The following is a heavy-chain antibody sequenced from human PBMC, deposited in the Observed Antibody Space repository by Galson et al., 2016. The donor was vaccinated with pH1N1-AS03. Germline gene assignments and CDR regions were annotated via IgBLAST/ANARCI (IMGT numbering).Heavy chain of an antibody. V-gene: IGHV3-30*18. CDR1: GFTFSNFG. D-gene: IGHD3-16*02. J-gene: IGHJ4*02. CDR2: ISNGGNDK. Sequence: SLRLSCAASGFTFSNFGMHWVRQSPGKGLEWVAVISNGGNDKYYADSGKGRFTISRDNSKSTVYLQLNSLRAEDTAVYYCAKTTFGGVIVSGKMSLDYWGQGTLVTVSS. CDR3: AKTTFGGVIVSGKMSLDY.